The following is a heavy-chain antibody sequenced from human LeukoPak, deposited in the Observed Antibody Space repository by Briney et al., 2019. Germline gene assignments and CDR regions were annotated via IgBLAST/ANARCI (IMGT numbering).Heavy chain of an antibody. CDR3: AKVHPTSSPSRYYYYYGMDV. CDR1: GFTFSSYA. Sequence: GGSLRLSCAASGFTFSSYAMSWVRQAPGKGLEWVSAISGSGGSTYYADSVKGRFTISRDNSKNTLYLQMNSPRAEDTAVYYCAKVHPTSSPSRYYYYYGMDVWGQGTTVTVSS. J-gene: IGHJ6*02. CDR2: ISGSGGST. V-gene: IGHV3-23*01.